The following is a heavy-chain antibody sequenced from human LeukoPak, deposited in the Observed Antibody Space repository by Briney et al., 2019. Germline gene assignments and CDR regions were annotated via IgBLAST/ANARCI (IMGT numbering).Heavy chain of an antibody. CDR2: ISGSGGST. Sequence: GGSLRLSCAASRFTFSSYAMSWVRQAPGKGLEWVSAISGSGGSTYYADSVKGRFTISRDNSKNTLYLQMNSLRAEDTAVYYCAKDSYDYVWGSYRDYWGQGTLVTVSS. D-gene: IGHD3-16*02. J-gene: IGHJ4*02. CDR1: RFTFSSYA. V-gene: IGHV3-23*01. CDR3: AKDSYDYVWGSYRDY.